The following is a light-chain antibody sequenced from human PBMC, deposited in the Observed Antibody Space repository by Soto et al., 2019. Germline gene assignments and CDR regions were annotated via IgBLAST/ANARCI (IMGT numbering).Light chain of an antibody. CDR3: QQANSYRWT. Sequence: IPGSKSPSTLSASVGATVAVTCRASQSVSGWLAWYQQKPGEAPKPLIYDASALPRGVPSRFSGSGSGTEFTLTISSLQPDDFATYYCQQANSYRWTFGQGTKVDIK. CDR2: DAS. CDR1: QSVSGW. V-gene: IGKV1-5*01. J-gene: IGKJ1*01.